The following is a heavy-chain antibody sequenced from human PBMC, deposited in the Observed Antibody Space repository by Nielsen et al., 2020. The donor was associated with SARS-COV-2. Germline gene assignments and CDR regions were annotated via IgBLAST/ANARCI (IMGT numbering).Heavy chain of an antibody. J-gene: IGHJ6*03. CDR2: IYHSGSH. CDR1: GGSVSSNEW. Sequence: SETLSLTCAVSGGSVSSNEWWSWVRQPPGKGLEWIGDIYHSGSHNYDPSLKSRVTISVDKSKNQFSLKFTSVTAADTATYYCASGHNVFVPSPILGLGPIFYSYFMDVWGKGTTVTVSS. CDR3: ASGHNVFVPSPILGLGPIFYSYFMDV. V-gene: IGHV4-4*02. D-gene: IGHD2-2*02.